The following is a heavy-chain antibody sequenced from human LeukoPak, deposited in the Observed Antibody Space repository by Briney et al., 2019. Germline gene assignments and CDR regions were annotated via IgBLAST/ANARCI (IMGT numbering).Heavy chain of an antibody. CDR1: GYTLTELS. CDR2: INPSGGST. Sequence: ASVKVSCKVSGYTLTELSMHWVRQAPGQGLEWMGIINPSGGSTSYAQKFQGRVTMTRDTSTSTVYMELGSLRSEDTAVYYCARVFSGSYYVYDYWGQGTLVTVSS. J-gene: IGHJ4*02. CDR3: ARVFSGSYYVYDY. V-gene: IGHV1-46*01. D-gene: IGHD3-10*02.